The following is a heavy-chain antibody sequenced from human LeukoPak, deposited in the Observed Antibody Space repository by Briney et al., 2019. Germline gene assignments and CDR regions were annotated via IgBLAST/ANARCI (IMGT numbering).Heavy chain of an antibody. V-gene: IGHV4-59*12. Sequence: PSETLSLTCTVSGGSISSYYWSWLRQSPGKGLEWIGYIYYSGSTNYNPSLKSRVTMSVDTSKNQFSLKLSSVTAADTAVYYCARGFTLEGNYGDLHKANSYWYFDLWGRGTLVTVSS. CDR3: ARGFTLEGNYGDLHKANSYWYFDL. CDR1: GGSISSYY. J-gene: IGHJ2*01. D-gene: IGHD4-17*01. CDR2: IYYSGST.